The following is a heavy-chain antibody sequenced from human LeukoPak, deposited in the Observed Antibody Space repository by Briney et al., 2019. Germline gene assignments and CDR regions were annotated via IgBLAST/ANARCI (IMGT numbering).Heavy chain of an antibody. Sequence: PGGSLRLSCAASGFTFSSYGMHWVRQAPGKGLEWVAVISYDGSNKYYADSVKGRFTISRDNSKNTLYLQMNSLRAEDTAVYYCAKSQGIYYGSGSYYTGVDYWGQGTLVTVSS. CDR3: AKSQGIYYGSGSYYTGVDY. CDR1: GFTFSSYG. CDR2: ISYDGSNK. J-gene: IGHJ4*02. V-gene: IGHV3-30*18. D-gene: IGHD3-10*01.